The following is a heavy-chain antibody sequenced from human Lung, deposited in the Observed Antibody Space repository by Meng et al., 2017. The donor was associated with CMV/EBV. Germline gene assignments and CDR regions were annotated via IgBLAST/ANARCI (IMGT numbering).Heavy chain of an antibody. CDR1: GFTFSTHT. CDR2: ISSRSGSYI. J-gene: IGHJ6*02. CDR3: ARDSTVSRRWDVMDV. D-gene: IGHD4-11*01. Sequence: GESXKISXAASGFTFSTHTMNWVRQAPGKGLEWVSSISSRSGSYIYYADSVKGRFTISRDNAKNSLYLQMNSLRAEDTAVYYCARDSTVSRRWDVMDVWGRGXTVTVSS. V-gene: IGHV3-21*01.